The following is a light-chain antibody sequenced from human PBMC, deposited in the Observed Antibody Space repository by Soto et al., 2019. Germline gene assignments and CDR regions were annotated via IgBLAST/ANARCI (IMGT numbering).Light chain of an antibody. CDR3: QQSYSAPRT. Sequence: DIQMTQSPSSLSASVGDRVTMTCRASQSISTYLNWYQQKPGKAPKLLISAASNLQSGVPSRFSGSGSGTDFTLTISSLQPEDFATYYCQQSYSAPRTFGQGTKVEIK. CDR1: QSISTY. V-gene: IGKV1-39*01. CDR2: AAS. J-gene: IGKJ1*01.